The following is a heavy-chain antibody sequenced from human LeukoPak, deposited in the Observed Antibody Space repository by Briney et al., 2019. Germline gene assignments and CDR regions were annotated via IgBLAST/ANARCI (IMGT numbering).Heavy chain of an antibody. CDR2: VRSKNNYYAT. CDR3: SRTSDSAWYFDL. Sequence: GGSLKLSCAASGFTLSGSAMHWVRLASGKGLEWVGRVRSKNNYYATTYAASVRGRFTISRDDSKNMAYLQMDSLKAEDTAVYFCSRTSDSAWYFDLWGRGTLVTVSS. CDR1: GFTLSGSA. J-gene: IGHJ2*01. V-gene: IGHV3-73*01. D-gene: IGHD3-10*01.